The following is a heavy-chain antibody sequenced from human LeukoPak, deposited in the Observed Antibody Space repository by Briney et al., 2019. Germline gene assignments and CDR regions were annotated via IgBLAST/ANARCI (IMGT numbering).Heavy chain of an antibody. J-gene: IGHJ5*02. CDR1: GFTFSSYW. V-gene: IGHV3-74*01. D-gene: IGHD3-22*01. Sequence: PGGSLRLSCAASGFTFSSYWMHWVRQAPGKGLVWVSRINSDGSSTSYADSVKGRFTISRDNSKNTLYLQMDSLRADNTAVYYCARDPPDPSYYDSSGYEATTWGQGTLVTVSS. CDR2: INSDGSST. CDR3: ARDPPDPSYYDSSGYEATT.